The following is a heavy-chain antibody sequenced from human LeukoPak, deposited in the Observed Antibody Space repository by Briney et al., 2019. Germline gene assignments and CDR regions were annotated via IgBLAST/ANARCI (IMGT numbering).Heavy chain of an antibody. CDR1: GGSISSGGYY. V-gene: IGHV4-31*03. Sequence: PSETLSLTCTVSGGSISSGGYYWTWIRQHPGKGLEWIGYIYYSGTAYYNPSLKSRVTISIDTSKDQFSLKLSSVTAADTAVYYCARGVSGSGKGGFDYWGQGTLVTVSS. CDR2: IYYSGTA. D-gene: IGHD3-10*01. J-gene: IGHJ4*02. CDR3: ARGVSGSGKGGFDY.